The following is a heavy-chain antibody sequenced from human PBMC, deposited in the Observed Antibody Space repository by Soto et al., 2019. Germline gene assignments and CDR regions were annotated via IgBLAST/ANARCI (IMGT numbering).Heavy chain of an antibody. D-gene: IGHD5-12*01. CDR3: AGGRGVARNY. Sequence: QLQLQESGSGLVKPSQTLSLTCAVSGGSISSGGYSWSWIRQPPGKGLEWIGYIYHSGSTYYNPSLTSRVTRSVDRSKNQFSLRLTAVTAADTAVYYCAGGRGVARNYWGQGTLVTVSS. V-gene: IGHV4-30-2*01. J-gene: IGHJ4*02. CDR2: IYHSGST. CDR1: GGSISSGGYS.